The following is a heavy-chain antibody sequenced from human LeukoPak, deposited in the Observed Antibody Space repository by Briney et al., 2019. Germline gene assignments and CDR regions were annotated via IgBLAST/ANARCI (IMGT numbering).Heavy chain of an antibody. Sequence: SETLSLTCTVSGGSISSGSYYWSWIRQPAGTGLEWIGRIYTSGSTNYNPSLKSRVTISVDTSKNQFSLKLSSVTAADTAVYYCARGYYYDSSGTLRAFDIWGQGTMVTVSS. D-gene: IGHD3-22*01. CDR2: IYTSGST. V-gene: IGHV4-61*02. J-gene: IGHJ3*02. CDR1: GGSISSGSYY. CDR3: ARGYYYDSSGTLRAFDI.